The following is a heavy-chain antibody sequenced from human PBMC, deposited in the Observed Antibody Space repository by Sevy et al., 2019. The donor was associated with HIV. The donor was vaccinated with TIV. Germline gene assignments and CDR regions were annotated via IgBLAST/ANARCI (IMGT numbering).Heavy chain of an antibody. Sequence: SETLSLTCSVSGGSINNPDFNWSWVRQPPGRGLEWIGYVYYSGNTYYSPSLKTRASLSIDTSNNQFSLDLHSVTAADTAVYYCTRVRGPFGWSDPWGQGTLVTVSS. CDR3: TRVRGPFGWSDP. CDR1: GGSINNPDFN. D-gene: IGHD3-10*01. V-gene: IGHV4-30-4*01. CDR2: VYYSGNT. J-gene: IGHJ5*02.